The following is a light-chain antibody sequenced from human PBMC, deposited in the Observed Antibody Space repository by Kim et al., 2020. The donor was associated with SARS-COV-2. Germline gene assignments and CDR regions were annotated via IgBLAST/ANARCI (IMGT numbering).Light chain of an antibody. Sequence: DIQMTQSPSTLSASVGDRVTVTCRASQSITSHLAWYQQKPGRAPKLLIYKASTLESGVPSRFSGSGSGTEFTLSISSLQPDDFATYFCQQTYISPFTFGPGTKVDIK. CDR2: KAS. CDR3: QQTYISPFT. V-gene: IGKV1-5*03. CDR1: QSITSH. J-gene: IGKJ3*01.